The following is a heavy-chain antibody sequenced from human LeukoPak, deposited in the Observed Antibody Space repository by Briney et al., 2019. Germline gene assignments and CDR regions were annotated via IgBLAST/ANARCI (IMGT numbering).Heavy chain of an antibody. D-gene: IGHD2-15*01. CDR2: ISGSGGST. J-gene: IGHJ4*02. CDR1: GFTFSSYA. Sequence: AGGSLRLSCAASGFTFSSYAMSWVRQAPGKGLEWVSSISGSGGSTYYADSVKGRFTISRDNSKYTLHLQMNSLRADDTAVYYCAKGPRLVAANTVFDYWGQGTLVTVSS. V-gene: IGHV3-23*01. CDR3: AKGPRLVAANTVFDY.